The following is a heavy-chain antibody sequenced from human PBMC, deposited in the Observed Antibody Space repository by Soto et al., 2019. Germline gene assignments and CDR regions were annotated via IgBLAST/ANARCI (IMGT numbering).Heavy chain of an antibody. Sequence: SETLSLTCTVSGGSISSYYWSWIRQPPEKGLEWIGYIYYSGSTNYNPSLKSRVTISVDTSKNQFSLKLSSVTAADTAVYYCATITIFGVVPNYFDYWGQGTLVTVSS. CDR3: ATITIFGVVPNYFDY. CDR1: GGSISSYY. J-gene: IGHJ4*02. CDR2: IYYSGST. D-gene: IGHD3-3*01. V-gene: IGHV4-59*08.